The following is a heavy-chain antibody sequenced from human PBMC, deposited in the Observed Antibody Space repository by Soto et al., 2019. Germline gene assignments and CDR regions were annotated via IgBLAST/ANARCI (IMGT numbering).Heavy chain of an antibody. CDR1: GFIFGDFY. D-gene: IGHD2-8*01. CDR2: ISGSSNYR. J-gene: IGHJ4*02. V-gene: IGHV3-11*05. Sequence: TGGSLRLSCTASGFIFGDFYMTWIRQAPGKGLEWVSEISGSSNYRNYADSVKGRFTVSRENANNTLYLEMNSLRADDTAVYFCARDRDTYGHGFFDYWGQGALVTVSS. CDR3: ARDRDTYGHGFFDY.